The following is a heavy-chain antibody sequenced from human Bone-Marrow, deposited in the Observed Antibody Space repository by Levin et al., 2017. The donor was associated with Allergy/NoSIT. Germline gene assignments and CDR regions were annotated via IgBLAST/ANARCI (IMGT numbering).Heavy chain of an antibody. D-gene: IGHD3-3*01. CDR1: GGSVSSDGHF. V-gene: IGHV4-61*03. CDR3: MKGSHFGSADYYEYFDY. CDR2: VYYSGST. J-gene: IGHJ4*02. Sequence: PSETLSLTCTVSGGSVSSDGHFWTWIRQPPGKGPEWIGYVYYSGSTNYNPSLKSRVTMSVDASKNHFSLTLSSVTAADTAIYYCMKGSHFGSADYYEYFDYWGQGALVTVSS.